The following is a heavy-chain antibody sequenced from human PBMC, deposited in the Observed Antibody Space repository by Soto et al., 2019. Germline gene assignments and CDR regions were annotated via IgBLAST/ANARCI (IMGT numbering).Heavy chain of an antibody. Sequence: QLVQSGTEVKKPGASMKVSCKASGFAFDTYGFSWVRQAPGQRFEWMGWISGYNGETKYAQNFRGRVSMATDASTSTVYMELRSLTSDDTAVYYFARDPHEFWSPYFFDPWGQGTLVIVSS. J-gene: IGHJ5*02. D-gene: IGHD3-3*01. CDR3: ARDPHEFWSPYFFDP. CDR1: GFAFDTYG. CDR2: ISGYNGET. V-gene: IGHV1-18*01.